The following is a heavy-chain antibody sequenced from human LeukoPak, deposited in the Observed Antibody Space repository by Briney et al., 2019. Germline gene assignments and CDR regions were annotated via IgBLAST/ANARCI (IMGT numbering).Heavy chain of an antibody. Sequence: SETLSLTCTVSGGFISRNSFYWGWIRQPPGKGLEWIGSIYYSGTTYYNPSLKSRVTISVDTSKNQFSLKLSSVTAADTAVYYCAISSSSYPSYYYGMDVWGQGTTVTVSS. CDR2: IYYSGTT. V-gene: IGHV4-39*07. CDR1: GGFISRNSFY. J-gene: IGHJ6*02. D-gene: IGHD6-6*01. CDR3: AISSSSYPSYYYGMDV.